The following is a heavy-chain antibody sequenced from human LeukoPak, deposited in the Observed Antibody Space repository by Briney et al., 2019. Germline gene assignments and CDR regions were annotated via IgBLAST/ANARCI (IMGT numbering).Heavy chain of an antibody. CDR2: INPNSGGT. V-gene: IGHV1-2*02. D-gene: IGHD2-2*01. CDR1: GYTFTGYY. Sequence: ASVKVSCKASGYTFTGYYMHWVRQAPGHGLEWMGWINPNSGGTNYAQKFQGRVTMTRDTSISTAYMELSRLRSDDTAVYYCARGDCSSTSCYAGEFDYWGQGTLVTVSS. J-gene: IGHJ4*02. CDR3: ARGDCSSTSCYAGEFDY.